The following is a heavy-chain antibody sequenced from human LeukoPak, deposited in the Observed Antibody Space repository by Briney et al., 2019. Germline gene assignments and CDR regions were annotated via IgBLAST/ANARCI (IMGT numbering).Heavy chain of an antibody. V-gene: IGHV1-8*03. Sequence: ASVKVSCKAAGYTFTSYDINWVRQATGQGLEWMGWMNPNSGNTGYAQKFQGRVTITRNTSISTAYMELSSLRSEDTAVYYCARATVDHHDAFDIWGQGTMVTVSS. J-gene: IGHJ3*02. CDR1: GYTFTSYD. D-gene: IGHD4-23*01. CDR2: MNPNSGNT. CDR3: ARATVDHHDAFDI.